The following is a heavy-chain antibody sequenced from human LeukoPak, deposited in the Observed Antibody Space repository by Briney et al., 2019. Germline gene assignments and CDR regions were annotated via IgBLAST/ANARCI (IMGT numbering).Heavy chain of an antibody. Sequence: EASVKVSRKASGYTFTSYGISWVRQAPGQGLEWMGWISAYNGNTNYAQKLQGRVTMTADTSTSTAYMELRSLRSDDTAVYYCARDQQDHNDYWGQGTLVTVSS. D-gene: IGHD6-13*01. V-gene: IGHV1-18*04. CDR2: ISAYNGNT. CDR3: ARDQQDHNDY. J-gene: IGHJ4*02. CDR1: GYTFTSYG.